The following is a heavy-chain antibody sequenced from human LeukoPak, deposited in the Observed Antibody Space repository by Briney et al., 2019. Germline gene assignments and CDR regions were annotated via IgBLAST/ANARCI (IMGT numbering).Heavy chain of an antibody. D-gene: IGHD2-21*01. J-gene: IGHJ5*02. CDR3: ARGLVLGQHIDH. Sequence: SETLSLTCTVSGGSISSYYWSWIRQPPGKGLEWIGYIYYSGSTNYNPSLKSRVTISVDTSKNQFSLKLSSVTAADTAVYYCARGLVLGQHIDHWGQGTLVTVSS. CDR1: GGSISSYY. V-gene: IGHV4-59*01. CDR2: IYYSGST.